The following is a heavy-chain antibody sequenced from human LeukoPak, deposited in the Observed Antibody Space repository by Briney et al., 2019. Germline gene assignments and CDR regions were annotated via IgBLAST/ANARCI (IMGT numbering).Heavy chain of an antibody. J-gene: IGHJ5*02. CDR2: INHSGST. Sequence: PSETLSLTCAVYGGSFSGYYWSWIRHPPGKGLVWIGEINHSGSTNYNPSLKSRVTISVDTSKNQFSLKLSSVTAADTAVYYCARRVSALYYYGSGSYHPHWFDPWGQGTLVTVSS. V-gene: IGHV4-34*01. CDR3: ARRVSALYYYGSGSYHPHWFDP. CDR1: GGSFSGYY. D-gene: IGHD3-10*01.